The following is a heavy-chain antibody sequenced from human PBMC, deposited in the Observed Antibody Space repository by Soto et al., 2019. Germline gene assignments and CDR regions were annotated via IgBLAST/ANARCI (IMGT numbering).Heavy chain of an antibody. Sequence: SETLSLTCTVSGGSISSDDYYWSWIRQAPGRGLEWIGYIHSSGSIYYNPSLKSRATMSIDTAGNQFSLKVSSVTVAGTAGYYCARDLDGLHDDTSGPFPRPGWGQGTLVTVSS. J-gene: IGHJ1*01. CDR2: IHSSGSI. D-gene: IGHD3-22*01. V-gene: IGHV4-30-4*01. CDR3: ARDLDGLHDDTSGPFPRPG. CDR1: GGSISSDDYY.